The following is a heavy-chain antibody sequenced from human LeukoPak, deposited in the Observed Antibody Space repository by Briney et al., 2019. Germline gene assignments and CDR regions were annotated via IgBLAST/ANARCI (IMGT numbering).Heavy chain of an antibody. D-gene: IGHD4/OR15-4a*01. CDR2: IKTDGSEK. J-gene: IGHJ4*02. CDR3: AKDRQDYGAH. CDR1: GFTFSNYW. Sequence: GGSLRLSCEGSGFTFSNYWMGWVRQAPGKGLQWVANIKTDGSEKYYVDSVKGRFTISRDNSKNTLFLQMNSLRTEDAAVYYCAKDRQDYGAHWGQGALVTVSS. V-gene: IGHV3-7*03.